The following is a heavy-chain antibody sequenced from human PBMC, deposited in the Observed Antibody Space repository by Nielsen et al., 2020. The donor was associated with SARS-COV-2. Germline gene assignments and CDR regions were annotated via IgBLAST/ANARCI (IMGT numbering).Heavy chain of an antibody. D-gene: IGHD3-10*01. CDR1: GGSFSGYY. V-gene: IGHV4-34*01. CDR2: INHSGST. CDR3: ARGGENRYYYGSGSYYYYYYYGMDV. J-gene: IGHJ6*02. Sequence: SETLPLTCAVYGGSFSGYYWSWIRQPPGKGLEWIGEINHSGSTNYNPSLKSRVTISVDTSKNQFSLKLSSVTAADTAVYYCARGGENRYYYGSGSYYYYYYYGMDVWGQGTTVTVSS.